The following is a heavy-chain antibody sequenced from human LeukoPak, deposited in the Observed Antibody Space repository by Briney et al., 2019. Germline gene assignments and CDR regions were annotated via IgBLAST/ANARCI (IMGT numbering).Heavy chain of an antibody. J-gene: IGHJ4*02. CDR2: IRYDGSNK. D-gene: IGHD4-23*01. V-gene: IGHV3-30*02. CDR3: AKDPYYGGNSRPVGYFDY. Sequence: GGSLRLSCAASGFTFSSYGMHWVRQAPGKGLEWVAFIRYDGSNKYYADSVKGQFTISRDNSKNTLYLQMNSLRAEDTAVYYCAKDPYYGGNSRPVGYFDYWGQGTLVTVSS. CDR1: GFTFSSYG.